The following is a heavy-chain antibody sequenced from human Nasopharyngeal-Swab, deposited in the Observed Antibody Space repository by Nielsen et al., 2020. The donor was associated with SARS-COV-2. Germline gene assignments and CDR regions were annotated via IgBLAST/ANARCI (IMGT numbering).Heavy chain of an antibody. CDR3: AKEGATGWFDP. V-gene: IGHV4-59*11. J-gene: IGHJ5*02. Sequence: SETLFLTCTVSGVSITSQYWSWIRQPPGKGLEWIGYISHNSGTSYNPSLKSRVTMFMGTSKNQFSLRLTSVTAADTAVYYCAKEGATGWFDPWGQGTLVTVSS. CDR1: GVSITSQY. CDR2: ISHNSGT.